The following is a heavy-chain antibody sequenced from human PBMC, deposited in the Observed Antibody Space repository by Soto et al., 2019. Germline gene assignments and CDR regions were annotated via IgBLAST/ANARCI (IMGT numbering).Heavy chain of an antibody. CDR2: ISSSSSTI. Sequence: GGSLRLSCAASGFTFSSYSMNWVRQAPGKGLERVSYISSSSSTIYYADSVKGRFTISRDNAKNSLYLQMNSLRDEDTAVYYCARRRIVVVTKYYYGMDVWGQGTTVTSP. CDR3: ARRRIVVVTKYYYGMDV. CDR1: GFTFSSYS. D-gene: IGHD3-22*01. J-gene: IGHJ6*02. V-gene: IGHV3-48*02.